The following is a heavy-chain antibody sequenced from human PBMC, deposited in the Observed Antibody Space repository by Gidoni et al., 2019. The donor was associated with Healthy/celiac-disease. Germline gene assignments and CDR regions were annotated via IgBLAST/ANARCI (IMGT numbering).Heavy chain of an antibody. CDR2: IYYSGST. J-gene: IGHJ5*02. D-gene: IGHD3-3*01. V-gene: IGHV4-39*01. CDR3: ARLCGWGTIFGVVIRPRRHADNWFDP. Sequence: QLQLQESGPGLVKPSETLSLTCTVSGGSISSSSYYWGWIRQPPGKGLEWIGSIYYSGSTYYNPSLKSRVTISVDTSKNQFSLKLSSVTAADTAVYYCARLCGWGTIFGVVIRPRRHADNWFDPWGQGTLVTVSS. CDR1: GGSISSSSYY.